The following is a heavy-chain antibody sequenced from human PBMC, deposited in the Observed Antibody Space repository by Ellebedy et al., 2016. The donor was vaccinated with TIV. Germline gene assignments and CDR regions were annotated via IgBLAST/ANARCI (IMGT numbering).Heavy chain of an antibody. J-gene: IGHJ4*02. CDR3: ARLAAAGFYYFDY. Sequence: AASVKVSCKASGGTSNRHAISWVRQAPGQGLEWMGWISAYNGNTNYAQKLQGRVTMTTDTSTSTAYMELRSLRSDDTAVYYCARLAAAGFYYFDYWGQGTLVTVSS. V-gene: IGHV1-18*01. D-gene: IGHD6-25*01. CDR2: ISAYNGNT. CDR1: GGTSNRHA.